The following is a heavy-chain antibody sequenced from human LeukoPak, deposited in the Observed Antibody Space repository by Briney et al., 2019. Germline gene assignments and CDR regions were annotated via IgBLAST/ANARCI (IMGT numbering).Heavy chain of an antibody. D-gene: IGHD3-3*01. J-gene: IGHJ4*02. Sequence: SETLSLTCTVSGGSISSCYWSWIRQPAGKGLEWIGRIYTSGSTNYNPSLKSRVTMSVDTSKNQFSLKLSSVTAADTAVYYCAREPRASGCFDYWGQGTLVTVSS. CDR1: GGSISSCY. V-gene: IGHV4-4*07. CDR2: IYTSGST. CDR3: AREPRASGCFDY.